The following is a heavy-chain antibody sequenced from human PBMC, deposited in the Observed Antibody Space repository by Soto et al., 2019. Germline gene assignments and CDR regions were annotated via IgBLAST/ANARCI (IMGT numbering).Heavy chain of an antibody. V-gene: IGHV3-23*01. CDR2: VSGSGGTT. Sequence: EVQLLDSGGGLVQPGWSLRLSCASSGFTFSSSAMSWVRQAPGKGLEWVSAVSGSGGTTYYADSVRGRFTISRDNSKNTLYLQMNSLRAEDTAIYFCARCTVDTIVTSGWCHYLDPWGQGTLVTVSS. CDR1: GFTFSSSA. CDR3: ARCTVDTIVTSGWCHYLDP. J-gene: IGHJ5*02. D-gene: IGHD6-19*01.